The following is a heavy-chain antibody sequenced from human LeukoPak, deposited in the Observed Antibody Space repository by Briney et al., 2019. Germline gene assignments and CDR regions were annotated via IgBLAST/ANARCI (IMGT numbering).Heavy chain of an antibody. J-gene: IGHJ6*02. CDR1: GFTFSSYA. Sequence: GGSLRLSGAASGFTFSSYAMSWVRQAPGKGLEWVSAISGSGGSTYYADSVKGRFTISRDNSKNTLYLQMNSLRAEDTAVYYCAKVILRHYGMDVWGQGTTVTVSS. D-gene: IGHD2-21*01. V-gene: IGHV3-23*01. CDR3: AKVILRHYGMDV. CDR2: ISGSGGST.